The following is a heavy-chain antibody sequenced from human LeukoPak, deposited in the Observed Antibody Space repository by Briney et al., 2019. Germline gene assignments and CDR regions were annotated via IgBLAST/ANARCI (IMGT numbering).Heavy chain of an antibody. D-gene: IGHD6-19*01. CDR2: IRQDGSDN. Sequence: PGGSLRLSCAASGFTFSSYWMSWVRQAPGKGLEWLANIRQDGSDNYYADSVKGRFTISRDNAKNSLYLQMNSLRAEDTAVYYCARDPQEWLGYMDVWGKGTTVTVSS. CDR3: ARDPQEWLGYMDV. J-gene: IGHJ6*03. V-gene: IGHV3-7*01. CDR1: GFTFSSYW.